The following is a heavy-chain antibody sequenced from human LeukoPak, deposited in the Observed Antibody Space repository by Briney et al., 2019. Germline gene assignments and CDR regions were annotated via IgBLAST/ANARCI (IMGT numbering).Heavy chain of an antibody. CDR2: IRSKPDGGTA. D-gene: IGHD1-26*01. J-gene: IGHJ4*02. CDR1: GFTFSNTW. CDR3: TRDLGAYAQ. V-gene: IGHV3-15*01. Sequence: GGSLRLSCAASGFTFSNTWMSWVRQAPGKGLEWVGRIRSKPDGGTADYAAPVKGRFSMSRDDSKNTLYLQMNSLKTEDTAVYYCTRDLGAYAQWGQGTLVTVSS.